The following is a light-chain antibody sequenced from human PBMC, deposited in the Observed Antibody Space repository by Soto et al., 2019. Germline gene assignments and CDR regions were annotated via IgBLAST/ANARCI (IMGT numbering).Light chain of an antibody. Sequence: QSVLTQPPSASGSPGQSVTISCTGTSSDVGGYNYVSWYQQHPGKAPKLMIYDVSKRPSGVPDRFSGSKSGNTASLTVSGLQAEGEADYYCSSYAGSNNSVFGTGTKVTVL. J-gene: IGLJ1*01. CDR2: DVS. V-gene: IGLV2-8*01. CDR3: SSYAGSNNSV. CDR1: SSDVGGYNY.